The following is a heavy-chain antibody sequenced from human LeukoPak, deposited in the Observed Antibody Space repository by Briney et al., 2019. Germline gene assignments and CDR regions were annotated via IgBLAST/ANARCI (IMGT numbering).Heavy chain of an antibody. CDR1: GGSISSSSYY. J-gene: IGHJ4*02. D-gene: IGHD6-13*01. V-gene: IGHV4-39*07. CDR3: ARDSSSN. CDR2: IYYSGST. Sequence: SETLSLTCTVSGGSISSSSYYWGWIRQPPGKGLEWTGSIYYSGSTYYNPSLKSRVTISVDTSKNQFSLKLSSVTAADTAVYYCARDSSSNWGQGTLVTVSS.